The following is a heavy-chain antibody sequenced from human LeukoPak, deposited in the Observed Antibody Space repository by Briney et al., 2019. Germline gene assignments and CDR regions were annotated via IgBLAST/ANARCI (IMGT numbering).Heavy chain of an antibody. Sequence: GASVKVSCKVSGYTLTELSMHRVRQAPGKGLEWMGGFDPEDGETIYAQKFQGRVTMTEDTSTDTAYMELSSLRSEDTAVYYCATDPFYYYDSSGLFDYWGQGTLVTVSS. CDR1: GYTLTELS. CDR3: ATDPFYYYDSSGLFDY. D-gene: IGHD3-22*01. CDR2: FDPEDGET. J-gene: IGHJ4*02. V-gene: IGHV1-24*01.